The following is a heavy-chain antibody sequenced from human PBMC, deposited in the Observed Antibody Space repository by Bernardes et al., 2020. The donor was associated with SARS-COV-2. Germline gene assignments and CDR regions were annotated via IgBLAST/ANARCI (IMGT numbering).Heavy chain of an antibody. CDR1: GFTFSSYA. CDR2: ISGSGGST. V-gene: IGHV3-23*01. CDR3: AKDDSDIVVVPEAFDY. Sequence: GGSLILSCAASGFTFSSYAMSWVRQAPGQGLEWVSAISGSGGSTYYADSVKGRFTISRDNSKNTLYLQMNSLRAEDTAVYYCAKDDSDIVVVPEAFDYWGQGTLVTVSS. D-gene: IGHD2-2*01. J-gene: IGHJ4*02.